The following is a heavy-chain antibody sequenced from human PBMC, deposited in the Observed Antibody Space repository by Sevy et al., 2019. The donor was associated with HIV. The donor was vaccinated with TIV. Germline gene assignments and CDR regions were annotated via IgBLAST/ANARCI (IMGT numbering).Heavy chain of an antibody. CDR3: ARDPFRAGYGAFDI. CDR1: GFSFDRYW. J-gene: IGHJ3*02. V-gene: IGHV3-7*01. D-gene: IGHD3-16*01. CDR2: VKDDGSER. Sequence: GGSLRLSCAGSGFSFDRYWMSWVRQGPGKGLEWVAGVKDDGSERQYGNSVRGRFTVSRDNTKNSVYLQFDSPRDEDMAVYYCARDPFRAGYGAFDIWGQGTMVTVSS.